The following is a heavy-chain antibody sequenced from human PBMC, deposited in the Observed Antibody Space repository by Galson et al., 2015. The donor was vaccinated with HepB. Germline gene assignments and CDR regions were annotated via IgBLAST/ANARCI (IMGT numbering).Heavy chain of an antibody. J-gene: IGHJ4*02. CDR2: IYYSGST. Sequence: SETLSLTCTVSGGSISSYYWSWIRQPPGKGLEWIGYIYYSGSTNYNPSLKSRVTISVDTSKNQFSLKPSSVTAADTAVYYCARVTIFGVVTNWGQGTLVTVSS. CDR1: GGSISSYY. D-gene: IGHD3-3*01. CDR3: ARVTIFGVVTN. V-gene: IGHV4-59*01.